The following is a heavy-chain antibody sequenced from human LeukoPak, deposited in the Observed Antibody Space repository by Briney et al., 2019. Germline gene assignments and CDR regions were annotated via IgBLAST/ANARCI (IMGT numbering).Heavy chain of an antibody. V-gene: IGHV4-59*01. CDR2: IYYSGST. Sequence: PSETLSLTCTVSGGSISSYYWSWIRQPPGKGLEWIGYIYYSGSTNYNPSLKSRVTISVDTSKNQFSLKLSSVTAADTAVYYCARWDDSSVGAFDIWGQGTMVTVSS. CDR3: ARWDDSSVGAFDI. CDR1: GGSISSYY. J-gene: IGHJ3*02. D-gene: IGHD3-22*01.